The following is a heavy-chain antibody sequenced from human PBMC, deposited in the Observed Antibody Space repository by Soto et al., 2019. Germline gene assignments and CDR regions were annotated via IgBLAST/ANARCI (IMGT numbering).Heavy chain of an antibody. V-gene: IGHV1-18*01. CDR3: ARGESIGDV. CDR1: GYTFTSYG. J-gene: IGHJ6*02. D-gene: IGHD6-6*01. Sequence: QVQLVQAGAEVKNPGAAVKVSRNVSGYTFTSYGNRWVRQAPGQGLEWMGWISAYNGNTNYAQKLQGRVTMTTDTSTSTAYMELRSLRSDDTAVYYCARGESIGDVWGQGTTVTVSS. CDR2: ISAYNGNT.